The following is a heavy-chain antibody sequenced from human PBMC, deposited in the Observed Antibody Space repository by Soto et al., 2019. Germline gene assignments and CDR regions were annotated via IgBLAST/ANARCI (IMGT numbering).Heavy chain of an antibody. V-gene: IGHV3-23*01. CDR3: EKDQEVAAAGTADY. J-gene: IGHJ4*02. D-gene: IGHD6-13*01. CDR1: GFTFSSYA. CDR2: ISGSGGST. Sequence: VGSLRLSCAASGFTFSSYAMSWVRQAPGKGLEWVSAISGSGGSTYYADSVKGRFTISRDNSKNTLHLQMNSLRAEDTAVYYCEKDQEVAAAGTADYWGQGTLVTVSS.